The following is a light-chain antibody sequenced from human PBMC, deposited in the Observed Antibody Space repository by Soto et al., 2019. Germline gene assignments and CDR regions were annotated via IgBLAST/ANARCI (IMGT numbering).Light chain of an antibody. J-gene: IGLJ2*01. V-gene: IGLV2-14*01. CDR3: SSQTGSATVL. CDR2: EVS. CDR1: SSDVGAYNF. Sequence: QSVLTQPASVSVSPGQSITISCTGTSSDVGAYNFVSWYQQFPGKAPKLMIYEVSNRPSGVSDRFSGSKSGNTASLIISGLQAEDEADYYCSSQTGSATVLFGGGTKVTVL.